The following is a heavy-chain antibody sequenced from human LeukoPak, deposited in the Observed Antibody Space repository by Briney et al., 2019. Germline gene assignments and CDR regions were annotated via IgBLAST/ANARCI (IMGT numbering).Heavy chain of an antibody. D-gene: IGHD6-13*01. V-gene: IGHV4-34*01. J-gene: IGHJ5*02. CDR1: GGSFSGYY. CDR2: INHSGST. Sequence: SETLSLTCAVYGGSFSGYYWSWIRQPPGKGLEWIGEINHSGSTNYNPSLKSRVTISVDTFKNQFSLKLSSVTAADTAVYYCARGDVRQQPTLRWFDPWGQGTLVTVSS. CDR3: ARGDVRQQPTLRWFDP.